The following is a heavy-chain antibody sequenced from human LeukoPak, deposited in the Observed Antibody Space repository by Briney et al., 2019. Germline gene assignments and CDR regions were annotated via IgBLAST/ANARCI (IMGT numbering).Heavy chain of an antibody. CDR2: INHSGST. J-gene: IGHJ6*02. D-gene: IGHD1-1*01. Sequence: PSETLSLTCAVYGGSFSGYYWSWIRQPPGKGLEWIGEINHSGSTNYNPSLKSRVTISVDTSKNQFSLKLSSVTAADTAVYYCAREDSDNWSYYYALDVWGQGTTVTVSS. CDR1: GGSFSGYY. V-gene: IGHV4-34*01. CDR3: AREDSDNWSYYYALDV.